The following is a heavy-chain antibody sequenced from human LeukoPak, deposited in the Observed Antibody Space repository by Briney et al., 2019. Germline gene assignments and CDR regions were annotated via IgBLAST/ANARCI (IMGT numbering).Heavy chain of an antibody. V-gene: IGHV1-69*13. CDR1: GGTFSSYA. J-gene: IGHJ4*02. Sequence: SVKVSCKASGGTFSSYAISWVRQAPGQGLEWMGGIIPIFGTANYAQKFQGRATITADESTSTAYMELSSLRSEDTAVYYCARVRFSDDILTGPFDYWGQGTLVTVSS. D-gene: IGHD3-9*01. CDR3: ARVRFSDDILTGPFDY. CDR2: IIPIFGTA.